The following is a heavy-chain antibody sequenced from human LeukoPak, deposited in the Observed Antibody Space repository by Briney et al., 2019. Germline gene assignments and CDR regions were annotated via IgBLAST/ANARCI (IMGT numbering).Heavy chain of an antibody. D-gene: IGHD1-1*01. Sequence: SETLSLTCTVSGGSISSSSYYWGWIRQPPGKGLEWIGSIYYSGSTYYNPSLKSRVTISVDTSKNQFSLKLSSVTAADTAVYYCARDRKTTNPGPLYYYGMDVWGQGTTVTVSS. CDR1: GGSISSSSYY. V-gene: IGHV4-39*07. J-gene: IGHJ6*02. CDR3: ARDRKTTNPGPLYYYGMDV. CDR2: IYYSGST.